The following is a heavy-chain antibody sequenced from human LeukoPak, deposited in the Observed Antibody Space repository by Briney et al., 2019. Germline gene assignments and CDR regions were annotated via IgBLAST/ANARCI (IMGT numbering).Heavy chain of an antibody. J-gene: IGHJ3*02. CDR3: ARAGVTHDAFDI. CDR2: IYYSGST. V-gene: IGHV4-61*01. D-gene: IGHD3-10*01. Sequence: SETLSLTCTVSGGSVSSGSYYWSWIRQPPGKGLEWIGYIYYSGSTNYNPSPKSRVTISVDTSKNQFSLKLSSVTAADTAVYYCARAGVTHDAFDIWGQGTMVTVSS. CDR1: GGSVSSGSYY.